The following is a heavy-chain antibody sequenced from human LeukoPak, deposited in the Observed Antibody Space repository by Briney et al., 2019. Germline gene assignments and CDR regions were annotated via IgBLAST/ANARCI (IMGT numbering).Heavy chain of an antibody. CDR2: IYYSGST. V-gene: IGHV4-59*01. D-gene: IGHD3-9*01. Sequence: PSETLSLTCTVSGGSISSYYWSWIRQPPGKGLEWIGYIYYSGSTNYNPSLKSRVTISVDTSKNQFSLKLSSVTAADTAVYYCARDLSGYYYYYMDVWGKGTTVTVSS. CDR1: GGSISSYY. J-gene: IGHJ6*03. CDR3: ARDLSGYYYYYMDV.